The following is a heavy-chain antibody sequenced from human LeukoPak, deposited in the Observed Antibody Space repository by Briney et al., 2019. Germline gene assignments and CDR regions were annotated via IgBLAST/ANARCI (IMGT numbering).Heavy chain of an antibody. D-gene: IGHD5-18*01. V-gene: IGHV1-69*05. J-gene: IGHJ5*02. CDR1: GGTFSSYA. Sequence: ASVKVSCKASGGTFSSYAISWVRQAPGQGLEWMGGIIPILGTANYAQKFQGRVTITTDESTSTAYMELSSLRSEDTAVYYCARAIQLWLNRFDPWGQGTLVTVSS. CDR2: IIPILGTA. CDR3: ARAIQLWLNRFDP.